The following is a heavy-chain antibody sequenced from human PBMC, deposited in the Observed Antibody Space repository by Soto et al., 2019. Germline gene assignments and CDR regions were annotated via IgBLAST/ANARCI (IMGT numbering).Heavy chain of an antibody. CDR2: LYYSVTI. D-gene: IGHD1-1*01. J-gene: IGHJ4*02. V-gene: IGHV4-28*05. Sequence: QVQLQESGPGLVKPSDTLSLTCAVSGYSISSSNWWAWIRQSPGKGLEWIGHLYYSVTIYYDPSLKSRVTISAETSKNQYARELSSVRAVDAAVYYCATIAGTRGGPIDYWGQGPLVTVSS. CDR1: GYSISSSNW. CDR3: ATIAGTRGGPIDY.